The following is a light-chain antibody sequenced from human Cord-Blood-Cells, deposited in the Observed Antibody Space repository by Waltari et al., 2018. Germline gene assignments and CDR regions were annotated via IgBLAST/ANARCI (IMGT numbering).Light chain of an antibody. V-gene: IGLV3-25*03. CDR1: ALPKQY. Sequence: SYELPQPPSVSVSPGQTARITCSGAALPKQYAYWYQQKPGQAPVLVIYKDSERPSGIPERFSGSSSGTTVTLTISGVQAEDEADYYCQSADSSGTYRVFGGGTKLTVL. CDR2: KDS. CDR3: QSADSSGTYRV. J-gene: IGLJ3*02.